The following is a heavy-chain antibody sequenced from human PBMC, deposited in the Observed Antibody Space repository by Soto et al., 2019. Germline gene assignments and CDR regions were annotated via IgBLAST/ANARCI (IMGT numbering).Heavy chain of an antibody. V-gene: IGHV4-31*03. D-gene: IGHD2-15*01. CDR3: ARRLSGSSAFDY. Sequence: QVQLQESGPGLLKPSQTLSLTCSVSGGSISSGTYYWSWIRHRPGKALEWIGYMYNSGTSSYSPSLKSRSVLSVDTSKNQFSLKLTSVTAADTATYFFARRLSGSSAFDYWGLGILVTVSS. J-gene: IGHJ4*01. CDR2: MYNSGTS. CDR1: GGSISSGTYY.